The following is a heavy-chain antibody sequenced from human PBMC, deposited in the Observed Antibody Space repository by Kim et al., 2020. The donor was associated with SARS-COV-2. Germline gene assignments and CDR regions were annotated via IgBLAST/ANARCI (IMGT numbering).Heavy chain of an antibody. CDR3: ARGVRAWGITMVRGVRFDP. Sequence: ASVKVSCKASGYTFTSYDINWVRQATGQGLEWMGWMNPNSGNTGYAQKFQGRVTMTRNTSISTAYMELSSLRSEDTAVYYCARGVRAWGITMVRGVRFDPWGQGTLVTVSS. CDR2: MNPNSGNT. J-gene: IGHJ5*02. V-gene: IGHV1-8*01. D-gene: IGHD3-10*01. CDR1: GYTFTSYD.